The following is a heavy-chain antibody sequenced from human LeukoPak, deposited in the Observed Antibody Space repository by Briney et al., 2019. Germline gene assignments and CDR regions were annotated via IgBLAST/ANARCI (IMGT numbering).Heavy chain of an antibody. J-gene: IGHJ6*03. CDR2: INWNGGST. Sequence: GGSLRLSCAASGFTFSTFTMNWVRQAPGKGLEWVSGINWNGGSTGYADSVKGRFTISRDNAKNSLYLQMNSLRAEDTALYYCARGRYSSSSYYMDVWGKGTTVTVSS. CDR1: GFTFSTFT. D-gene: IGHD6-6*01. CDR3: ARGRYSSSSYYMDV. V-gene: IGHV3-20*04.